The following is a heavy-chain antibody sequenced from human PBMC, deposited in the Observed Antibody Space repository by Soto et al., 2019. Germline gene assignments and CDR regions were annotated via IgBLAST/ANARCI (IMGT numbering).Heavy chain of an antibody. Sequence: QVQLVESGGGMVQPGRSLRLSCAASGFTFSNFGMHWVRQAPGKGLEWVTVIWYDGSNKYYADSVKGRFTVSRDDSKNTLYLQMSSRRAEDTAVYYCARDHNRVMYVWCKGTTVTVSS. CDR3: ARDHNRVMYV. CDR2: IWYDGSNK. D-gene: IGHD1-1*01. J-gene: IGHJ6*03. V-gene: IGHV3-33*01. CDR1: GFTFSNFG.